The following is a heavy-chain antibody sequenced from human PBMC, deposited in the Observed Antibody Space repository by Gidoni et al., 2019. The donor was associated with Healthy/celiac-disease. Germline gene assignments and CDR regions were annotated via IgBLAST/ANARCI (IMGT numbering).Heavy chain of an antibody. CDR2: IRSSGSTI. D-gene: IGHD1-26*01. CDR3: ARFRPRRPNSGSKPPSDY. Sequence: QVLLVESWVGLVEPGGSLERCCGGSGFPFSDYYMRWIRQAPGKGLEWVSYIRSSGSTINYADSVKGRFTISRDNAKNSLYLQMNSLRAEDTAVYYCARFRPRRPNSGSKPPSDYWGQGTLVTVSS. J-gene: IGHJ4*02. CDR1: GFPFSDYY. V-gene: IGHV3-11*01.